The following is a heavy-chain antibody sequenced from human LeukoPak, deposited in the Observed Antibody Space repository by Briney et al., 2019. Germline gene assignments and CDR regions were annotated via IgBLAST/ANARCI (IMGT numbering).Heavy chain of an antibody. CDR2: ISASGGST. CDR1: GFTFSSYV. CDR3: AKSPEGVRNY. Sequence: GGSLRLSCVASGFTFSSYVMSWVRQAPGKGLEWVSAISASGGSTYYADSVKGRFTISRDNSKNTLYMQMNSLRAEDTAVYYCAKSPEGVRNYWGQGTLVTVSS. V-gene: IGHV3-23*01. J-gene: IGHJ4*02. D-gene: IGHD2-2*01.